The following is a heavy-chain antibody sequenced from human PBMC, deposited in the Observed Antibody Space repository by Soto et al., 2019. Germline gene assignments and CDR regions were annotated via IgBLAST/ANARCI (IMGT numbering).Heavy chain of an antibody. J-gene: IGHJ4*02. V-gene: IGHV4-59*01. CDR2: IHHSGRT. Sequence: SETLSLTCTVSGVSISRYYWSWMRQSPGKEMEWIGFIHHSGRTNSNPSLQSRLTMSVDTSKNQFSLSLSSVTAADTAVYYCARGYYDSRGCSEPFDSWGQGTLVTVSS. CDR3: ARGYYDSRGCSEPFDS. D-gene: IGHD3-22*01. CDR1: GVSISRYY.